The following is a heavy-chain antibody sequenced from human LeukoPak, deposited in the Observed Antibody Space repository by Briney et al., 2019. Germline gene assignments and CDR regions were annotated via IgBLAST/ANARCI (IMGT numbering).Heavy chain of an antibody. Sequence: GASVKVSCKASGYTFTSYAMHWVRQAPGQRLEWMGWINAGNGNTKYSQKFQGRVTITRDTSASTAYMELSSLRSEDTAVYYCARERPRRGSYFDYWGQGTLVTVSP. CDR1: GYTFTSYA. D-gene: IGHD1-26*01. V-gene: IGHV1-3*01. CDR3: ARERPRRGSYFDY. J-gene: IGHJ4*02. CDR2: INAGNGNT.